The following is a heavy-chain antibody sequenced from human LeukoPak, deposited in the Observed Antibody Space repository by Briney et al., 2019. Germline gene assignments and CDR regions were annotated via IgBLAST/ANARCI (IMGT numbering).Heavy chain of an antibody. CDR1: GYTFTSYY. Sequence: ASVKVSCKASGYTFTSYYMHWVRQAPGQGLEWMGWINPNSGGTNYAQKFQGRVTMTRDTSISTAYMELSRLRSDDTAVYYCARQRGYNDWNYSYSYYYMDVWGKGTTVTVSS. V-gene: IGHV1-2*02. CDR2: INPNSGGT. D-gene: IGHD1-7*01. CDR3: ARQRGYNDWNYSYSYYYMDV. J-gene: IGHJ6*03.